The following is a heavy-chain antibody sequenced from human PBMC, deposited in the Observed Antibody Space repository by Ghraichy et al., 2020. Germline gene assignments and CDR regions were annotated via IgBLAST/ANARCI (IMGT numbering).Heavy chain of an antibody. J-gene: IGHJ4*02. CDR3: ATPTGDWSY. D-gene: IGHD7-27*01. V-gene: IGHV3-33*02. CDR1: GFTFRSYG. Sequence: LTCEASGFTFRSYGMHWVRQAPGKGLEWVAAIWYDGSKSYYADSVRGRFTISRDNSTNTLFLQMGSLRVDDTALYYCATPTGDWSYWGQGILVTVSS. CDR2: IWYDGSKS.